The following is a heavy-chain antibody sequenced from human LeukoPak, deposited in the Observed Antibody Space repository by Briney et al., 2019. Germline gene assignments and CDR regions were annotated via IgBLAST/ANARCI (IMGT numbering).Heavy chain of an antibody. CDR3: SRVGIYYDSSGYFDP. CDR2: INPSGGST. D-gene: IGHD3-22*01. Sequence: ASVRVSCKASVYTFTRYYMHWVGQAAGRGREWVGVINPSGGSTSYAQKFQGRVTMTRNTSTSTVYMELSSLRSEDTAVYYCSRVGIYYDSSGYFDPWGQGTLVTVSS. V-gene: IGHV1-46*01. J-gene: IGHJ5*02. CDR1: VYTFTRYY.